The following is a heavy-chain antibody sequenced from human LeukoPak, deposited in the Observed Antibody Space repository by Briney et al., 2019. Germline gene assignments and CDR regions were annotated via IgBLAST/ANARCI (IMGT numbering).Heavy chain of an antibody. CDR3: ARDRGSAGGFDF. D-gene: IGHD6-13*01. CDR2: VSHSGST. CDR1: GGSISGYY. V-gene: IGHV4-59*01. J-gene: IGHJ4*02. Sequence: SEALSLTCTVSGGSISGYYWSWIRQPPGKGLEWIAFVSHSGSTNYNPSLNNRVTISRDTSKNQLSLKLSSVTAADTAVYYCARDRGSAGGFDFWGQGALVTVSS.